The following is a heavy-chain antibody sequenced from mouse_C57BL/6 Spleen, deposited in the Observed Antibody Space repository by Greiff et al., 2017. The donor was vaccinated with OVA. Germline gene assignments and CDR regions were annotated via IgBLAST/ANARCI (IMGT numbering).Heavy chain of an antibody. CDR3: ARPRPYGSSYERAMDY. CDR2: INPNNGGT. V-gene: IGHV1-18*01. CDR1: GYTFTDYN. Sequence: EVQLQQSGPELVKPGASVKIPCKASGYTFTDYNMDWVKQSHGKSLEWIGDINPNNGGTIYNQKFKGKATLTVDKSSSTAYMELRSLTSEDTAVYYCARPRPYGSSYERAMDYWGQGTSVTVSS. D-gene: IGHD1-1*01. J-gene: IGHJ4*01.